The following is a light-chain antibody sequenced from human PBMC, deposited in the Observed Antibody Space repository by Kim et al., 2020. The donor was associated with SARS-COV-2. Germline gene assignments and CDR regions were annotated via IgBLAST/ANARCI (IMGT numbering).Light chain of an antibody. CDR2: GAS. V-gene: IGKV3-20*01. CDR1: QRVSTNY. J-gene: IGKJ2*01. Sequence: EIVLTQSPGTLSLSPGERATLSCRASQRVSTNYLAWYQQKPGQAPRLLIYGASSRANGIPDRFSGSVSGTDFTLTISRLETEDFAVYYCQQYGDSPMYTFGQGTKVDIK. CDR3: QQYGDSPMYT.